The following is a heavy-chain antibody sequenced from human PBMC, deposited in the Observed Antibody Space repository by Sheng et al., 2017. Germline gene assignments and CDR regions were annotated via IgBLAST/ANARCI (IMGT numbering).Heavy chain of an antibody. J-gene: IGHJ5*02. Sequence: QVQLVQSGAEVKKPGASVKVSCKASGYTFTSYDINWVRQATGQGLEWMGWMNPNSGNTGYAQKFQGRVTMTRNTSISTAYMELSSLRSEDTAVYYCARGRRWLHRHCVNNWFDPWGQGTLVTVSS. CDR2: MNPNSGNT. V-gene: IGHV1-8*01. CDR1: GYTFTSYD. D-gene: IGHD5-12*01. CDR3: ARGRRWLHRHCVNNWFDP.